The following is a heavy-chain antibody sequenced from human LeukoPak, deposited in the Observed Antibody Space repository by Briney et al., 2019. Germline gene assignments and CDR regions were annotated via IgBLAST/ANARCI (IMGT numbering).Heavy chain of an antibody. D-gene: IGHD4-17*01. Sequence: TPSETLSLTCAVSGGSISSGGYYCTWIRQPPGKGLEWIGEINHSGSANYNPSLKSRVTISLDTSKDQFSLKLSSVTAADTAVYYCARGQGTVTTHWGQGTLVTVSS. J-gene: IGHJ4*02. CDR3: ARGQGTVTTH. CDR1: GGSISSGGYY. V-gene: IGHV4-34*01. CDR2: INHSGSA.